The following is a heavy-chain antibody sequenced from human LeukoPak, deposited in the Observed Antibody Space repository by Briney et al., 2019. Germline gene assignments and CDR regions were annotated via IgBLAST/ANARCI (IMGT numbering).Heavy chain of an antibody. CDR2: MSYSGST. V-gene: IGHV4-61*01. D-gene: IGHD3-10*01. J-gene: IGHJ3*02. Sequence: SETLSLTCTVSGGSVNSGRYYWSWIRQPPGKGLEWIGYMSYSGSTNYNPSLNSRVTILVDTSKNQFSLKLSSVTAADTAVYYCACIYGSGIYEVAFEIWGQGTRVTVSS. CDR3: ACIYGSGIYEVAFEI. CDR1: GGSVNSGRYY.